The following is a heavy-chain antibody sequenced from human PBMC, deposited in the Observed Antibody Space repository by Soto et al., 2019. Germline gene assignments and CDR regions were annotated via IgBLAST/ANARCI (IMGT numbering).Heavy chain of an antibody. CDR2: INPYNGNT. CDR1: GYTFTPYG. Sequence: ASVKVSCKTSGYTFTPYGISWVRQAPGQGLEWMGWINPYNGNTNYAPKLQGRDTMTTDTSTSTAYMELRSLRSDDTAVYYCAVVYCGGDCYSKGDAFDIWGQGTMVTVSS. V-gene: IGHV1-18*01. J-gene: IGHJ3*02. CDR3: AVVYCGGDCYSKGDAFDI. D-gene: IGHD2-21*02.